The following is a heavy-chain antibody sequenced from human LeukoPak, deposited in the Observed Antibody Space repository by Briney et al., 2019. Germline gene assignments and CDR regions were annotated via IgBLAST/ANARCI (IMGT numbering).Heavy chain of an antibody. J-gene: IGHJ4*02. V-gene: IGHV3-66*01. CDR3: ARAWGPYPYFDY. CDR1: GFTVSNMY. D-gene: IGHD3-16*01. CDR2: IYSGGST. Sequence: QPGGSLRLSCAASGFTVSNMYMSWVRQAPGKGLEWVSVIYSGGSTHYADSVKGRFTISRDNSKKTLYIQMNSLRAEDTAVYYCARAWGPYPYFDYWGQGTPVTVSS.